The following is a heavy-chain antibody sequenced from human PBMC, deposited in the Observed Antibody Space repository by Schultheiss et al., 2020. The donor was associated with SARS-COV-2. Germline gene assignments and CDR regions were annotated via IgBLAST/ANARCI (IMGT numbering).Heavy chain of an antibody. D-gene: IGHD6-19*01. J-gene: IGHJ5*02. CDR1: GGSISSSNW. CDR3: ARGPPSAVAGNNWFDP. Sequence: SETLSLTCAVSGGSISSSNWWSWVRQPPGKGLEWIGEIYHSGSTNYNPSLKSRVTISVDTSKNQFSLKLSSVTAADTAVYYCARGPPSAVAGNNWFDPWGQGTLVTVSS. V-gene: IGHV4-4*02. CDR2: IYHSGST.